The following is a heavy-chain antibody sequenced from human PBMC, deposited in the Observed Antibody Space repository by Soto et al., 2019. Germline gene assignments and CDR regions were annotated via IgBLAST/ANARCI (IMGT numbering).Heavy chain of an antibody. J-gene: IGHJ4*02. CDR3: ARLPRGSYGYADY. CDR2: IYYSGST. CDR1: GGSIISSSYY. D-gene: IGHD5-18*01. Sequence: SETLSLTCTVSGGSIISSSYYFCCIRQPPGKGLEWIGSIYYSGSTYYNPSLKSRVTISVDTSKNQFSLKLSSVTAADTAVYYCARLPRGSYGYADYWGQGTLVTVSS. V-gene: IGHV4-39*01.